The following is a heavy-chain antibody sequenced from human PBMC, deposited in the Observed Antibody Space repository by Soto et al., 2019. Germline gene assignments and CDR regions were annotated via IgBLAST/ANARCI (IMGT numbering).Heavy chain of an antibody. J-gene: IGHJ4*02. CDR1: CGSISSYY. V-gene: IGHV4-59*08. Sequence: SETLSLTCTVSCGSISSYYWSWIRQPPGKGLEWIGYIYYSGITNYNPSLKSRVTISVDTSKNQFSLKLSSVTAADTAVYYCTRHWDYWGQGTLVTVSS. CDR3: TRHWDY. CDR2: IYYSGIT.